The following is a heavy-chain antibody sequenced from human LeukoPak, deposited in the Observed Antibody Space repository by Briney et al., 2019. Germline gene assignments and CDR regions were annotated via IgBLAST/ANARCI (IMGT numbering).Heavy chain of an antibody. CDR3: ARGVQDYGNYVFDY. V-gene: IGHV4-59*01. CDR2: VYYTGSV. D-gene: IGHD3-16*01. J-gene: IGHJ4*02. Sequence: SETLSLTCTVSGDSISGYYWTWLRQPPGKELEWIGYVYYTGSVRYNPSLKSRLTMSIDTSKNQFSLKLSSVTAADTAVFYCARGVQDYGNYVFDYWGQGTLVTVSS. CDR1: GDSISGYY.